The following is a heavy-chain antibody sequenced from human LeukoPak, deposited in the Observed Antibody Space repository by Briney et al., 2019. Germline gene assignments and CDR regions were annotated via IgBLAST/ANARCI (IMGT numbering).Heavy chain of an antibody. CDR2: INPNSGGT. D-gene: IGHD4-17*01. Sequence: ASVKVSCKASGYTFTDHYMHWVRQAPGQGLEWMGWINPNSGGTIYAQKFQGRVTMTRDTSISTAYMELSRLRSDDTAVYYCARVMKATVRTSNFDYWGQGTLVTVSS. CDR3: ARVMKATVRTSNFDY. CDR1: GYTFTDHY. J-gene: IGHJ4*02. V-gene: IGHV1-2*02.